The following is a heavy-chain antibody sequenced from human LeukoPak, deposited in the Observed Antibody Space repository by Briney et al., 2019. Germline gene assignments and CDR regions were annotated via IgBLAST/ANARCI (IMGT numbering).Heavy chain of an antibody. J-gene: IGHJ4*02. CDR1: GYSISSGYY. CDR3: ARDLTRYDYSNSAPVDY. Sequence: SETLSLTCTVSGYSISSGYYWGWIRQPPGEGLEWIGSIYHSGSTYYNPSLKSRVTISVDTSKNQFSLKLSSVTAADTAVYYCARDLTRYDYSNSAPVDYWGQGTLVTVSS. D-gene: IGHD4-11*01. CDR2: IYHSGST. V-gene: IGHV4-38-2*02.